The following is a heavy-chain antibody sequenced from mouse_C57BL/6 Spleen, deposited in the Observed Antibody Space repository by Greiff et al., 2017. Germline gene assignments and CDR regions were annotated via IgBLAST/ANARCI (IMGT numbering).Heavy chain of an antibody. V-gene: IGHV1-61*01. Sequence: QVQLQQPGAELVKPGSSVKMSCKASGYTFTSYWMDWVKQRPGQSLEWIGNIKPSDSGTHYNQKFKGKATLTVDKSSSTAYMQLSSLTSEDSAVYYCARGRREYYDMDDWGPGTSVTVSS. D-gene: IGHD2-12*01. CDR1: GYTFTSYW. CDR2: IKPSDSGT. J-gene: IGHJ4*01. CDR3: ARGRREYYDMDD.